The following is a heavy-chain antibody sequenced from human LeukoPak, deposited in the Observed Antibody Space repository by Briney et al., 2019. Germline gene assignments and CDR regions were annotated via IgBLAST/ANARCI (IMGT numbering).Heavy chain of an antibody. CDR3: ARSPERRGYSHGVGAFDV. D-gene: IGHD5-18*01. Sequence: TSETLSLTCTVSGGSISNYYWSWIRQPPGKGLGWIGYIHYSGKTTYSPPLKSRVIISVDTSKNQVSLRLSSVTAVDTAVYYCARSPERRGYSHGVGAFDVWGQGTMVTVSS. CDR2: IHYSGKT. CDR1: GGSISNYY. J-gene: IGHJ3*01. V-gene: IGHV4-59*08.